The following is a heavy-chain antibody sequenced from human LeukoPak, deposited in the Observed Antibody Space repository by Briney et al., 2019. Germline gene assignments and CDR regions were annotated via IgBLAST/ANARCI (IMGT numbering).Heavy chain of an antibody. CDR1: GGSISSYY. D-gene: IGHD3-22*01. CDR3: ARDRSSGYYSEDYFDY. Sequence: SETLSLTCTVSGGSISSYYWSWIRQPPGKGLEWIGYIYYSGSTNYNPSLKSRVTISVGTSKNQFSLKLSSVTAAGTAVYYCARDRSSGYYSEDYFDYWGQGTLVTVSP. CDR2: IYYSGST. V-gene: IGHV4-59*01. J-gene: IGHJ4*02.